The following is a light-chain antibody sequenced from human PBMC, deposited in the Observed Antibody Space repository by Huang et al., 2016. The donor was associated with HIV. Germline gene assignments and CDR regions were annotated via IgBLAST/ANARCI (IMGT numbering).Light chain of an antibody. J-gene: IGKJ5*01. CDR2: GDS. CDR1: QSISGSY. Sequence: EIVLTQSPGTLSLSPGERATLSYRASQSISGSYLAWHQQKPGQAPRLLIYGDSNRAPGIPDRFTASGSGTDFTLTIRRLEAEDFAVYYCQQYDSSPPITFGQGTRLEIK. V-gene: IGKV3-20*01. CDR3: QQYDSSPPIT.